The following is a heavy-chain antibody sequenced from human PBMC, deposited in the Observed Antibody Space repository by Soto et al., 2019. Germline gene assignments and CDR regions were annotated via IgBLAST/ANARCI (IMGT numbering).Heavy chain of an antibody. CDR3: GRGRSGQIVVFY. J-gene: IGHJ4*02. V-gene: IGHV1-2*02. Sequence: AAVKVSCKAAGYTFTGHYSHWVRQAPEQGPEWMGEIGPESGATRYAQKFQGRVTMTRDMSITTVYMELNNLSPDDTAVYYCGRGRSGQIVVFYWGQGTPVTVSS. CDR2: IGPESGAT. CDR1: GYTFTGHY. D-gene: IGHD1-26*01.